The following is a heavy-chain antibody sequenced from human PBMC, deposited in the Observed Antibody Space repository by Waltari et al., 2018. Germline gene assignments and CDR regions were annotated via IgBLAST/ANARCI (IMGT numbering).Heavy chain of an antibody. CDR1: GGSISSYY. Sequence: QVQLQESGPGLVKPSETLSLTCTVSGGSISSYYWSWIRQPPGKGLGWIGYIYYSGSTTYTPSLKSRVTISVDTSKNQFSLKLGSVTAADTAVYYCARAGYSSSWYRSGYYYYGMDVWGQGTLVTVSS. V-gene: IGHV4-59*01. J-gene: IGHJ6*02. CDR3: ARAGYSSSWYRSGYYYYGMDV. D-gene: IGHD6-13*01. CDR2: IYYSGST.